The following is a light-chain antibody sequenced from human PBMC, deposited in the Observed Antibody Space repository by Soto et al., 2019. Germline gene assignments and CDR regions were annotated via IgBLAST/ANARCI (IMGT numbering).Light chain of an antibody. CDR2: DSS. Sequence: EIVMTQSPGTLSVSPGERATLSCRASQSVTNKLAWYQQKPGQAPRLLISDSSTRATGIPARFSGSGSGTEFPLTISSLQSEDFAVYYCQQYKTWPITFGQGTQLEVK. CDR3: QQYKTWPIT. CDR1: QSVTNK. J-gene: IGKJ5*01. V-gene: IGKV3-15*01.